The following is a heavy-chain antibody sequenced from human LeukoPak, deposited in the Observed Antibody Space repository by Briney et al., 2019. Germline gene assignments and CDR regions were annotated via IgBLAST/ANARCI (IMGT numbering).Heavy chain of an antibody. CDR2: SLIVGAL. CDR1: VPPSAAVI. Sequence: SETCPSPALSLVPPSAAVIMGPGSGSPQGRGWSGLRLSLIVGALNPSLKSRVTISADTSQNQHSLRLNSVTVADTAVYYCARVNIVMATFDYWGQGTPVTVSS. J-gene: IGHJ4*02. CDR3: ARVNIVMATFDY. V-gene: IGHV4-38-2*02. D-gene: IGHD5-24*01.